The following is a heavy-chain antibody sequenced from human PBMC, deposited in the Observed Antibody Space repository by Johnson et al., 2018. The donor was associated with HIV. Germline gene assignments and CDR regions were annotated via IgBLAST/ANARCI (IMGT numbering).Heavy chain of an antibody. CDR1: GFTFSNYG. D-gene: IGHD6-25*01. J-gene: IGHJ3*02. V-gene: IGHV3-30*18. Sequence: QVQLVESGGGVVQPGRSLRLSCAASGFTFSNYGMHWVRQAPGKGLEWVAVISYDGSNKYYADSVKGRFTISRDNSKNTLYLKMNSLRAEDTAVYYCAKGLAAGDDAFDIWGQGTMVTVSS. CDR3: AKGLAAGDDAFDI. CDR2: ISYDGSNK.